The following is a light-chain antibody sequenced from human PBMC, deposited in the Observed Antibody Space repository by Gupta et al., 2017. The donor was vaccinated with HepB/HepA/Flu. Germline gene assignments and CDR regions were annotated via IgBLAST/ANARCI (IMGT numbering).Light chain of an antibody. CDR3: SAYTSSSKV. Sequence: PASVSGSPGQSITISCTGTSSDVGGYNYVSWYQQHPGKAPKLMIYDVSNRPSGVSNRFSGSKSGNTASLTISGLQAEDEADYYCSAYTSSSKVFGGGTKLTVL. CDR2: DVS. V-gene: IGLV2-14*03. J-gene: IGLJ2*01. CDR1: SSDVGGYNY.